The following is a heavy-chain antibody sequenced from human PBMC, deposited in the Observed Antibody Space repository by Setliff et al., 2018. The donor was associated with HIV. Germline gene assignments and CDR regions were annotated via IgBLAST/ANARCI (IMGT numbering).Heavy chain of an antibody. Sequence: GGSLRLSCAASGFTFSSNWMGWVRQAPGKGLQWVANIKQDGSETYYVDSVKGRFTISRDNAKNSLYLQMNSLRAEDTAVYYCARTRPGSYYYYYMDVWGKGTTVTVSS. CDR2: IKQDGSET. D-gene: IGHD1-26*01. V-gene: IGHV3-7*01. CDR1: GFTFSSNW. J-gene: IGHJ6*03. CDR3: ARTRPGSYYYYYMDV.